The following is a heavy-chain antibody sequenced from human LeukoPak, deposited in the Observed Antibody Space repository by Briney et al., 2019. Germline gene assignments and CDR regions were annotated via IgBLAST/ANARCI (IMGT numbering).Heavy chain of an antibody. J-gene: IGHJ4*02. D-gene: IGHD3-22*01. Sequence: SETLSLTCTVSGDSISNYYCNWIRQSREKGLEWLGYIHNSGGTKYNPSLNSRVSISVDTSRNQFSLKLSSVTAADTAVYYCATGIGWLLLYWGQGTLVTVSS. CDR3: ATGIGWLLLY. CDR2: IHNSGGT. V-gene: IGHV4-59*13. CDR1: GDSISNYY.